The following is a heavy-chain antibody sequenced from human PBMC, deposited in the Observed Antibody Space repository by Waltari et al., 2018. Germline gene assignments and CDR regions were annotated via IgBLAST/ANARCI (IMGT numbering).Heavy chain of an antibody. D-gene: IGHD6-19*01. J-gene: IGHJ4*02. CDR1: GFTFSSYG. CDR3: AKGGSSGWYPPFDY. V-gene: IGHV3-30*02. CDR2: IRYDGSNK. Sequence: QVQLVESGGGVVQPGWSLRLSCAASGFTFSSYGMHWVRQAPGKGLEWVAFIRYDGSNKYYADSVKGRFTISRDNSKNTLYLQMNSLRAEDTAVYYCAKGGSSGWYPPFDYWGQGTLVTVSS.